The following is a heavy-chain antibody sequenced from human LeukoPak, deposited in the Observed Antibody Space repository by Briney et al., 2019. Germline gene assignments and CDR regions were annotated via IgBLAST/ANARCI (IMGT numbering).Heavy chain of an antibody. D-gene: IGHD6-6*01. Sequence: PSETLSLTCAVYGGSFSGYYWSWIRQPPGKGLEWIGEINHSGSTNYNPSLKSRVTISVDTSKNQFSLKLSSVTAADTAVYYCARLIRQLVPYYYYYMGVWGKGTTVTVSS. CDR3: ARLIRQLVPYYYYYMGV. CDR1: GGSFSGYY. V-gene: IGHV4-34*01. CDR2: INHSGST. J-gene: IGHJ6*03.